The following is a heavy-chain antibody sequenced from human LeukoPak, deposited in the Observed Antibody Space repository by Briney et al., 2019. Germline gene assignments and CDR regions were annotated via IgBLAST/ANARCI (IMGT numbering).Heavy chain of an antibody. D-gene: IGHD2-8*01. CDR2: INPSGGST. Sequence: ASVKVSCKASGYTFTSYYMHWVRQAPGQGLEGMGIINPSGGSTSYAQKFQGRVTMTRDMSTSTVYMELSSLRSEDTAVYYCARVSCTNGVCYDYFDYWGQGTLVTVSS. J-gene: IGHJ4*02. V-gene: IGHV1-46*01. CDR1: GYTFTSYY. CDR3: ARVSCTNGVCYDYFDY.